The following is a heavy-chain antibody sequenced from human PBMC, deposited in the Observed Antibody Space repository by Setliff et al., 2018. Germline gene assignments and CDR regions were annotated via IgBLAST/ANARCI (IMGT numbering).Heavy chain of an antibody. D-gene: IGHD3-22*01. CDR1: GGSISSSGYY. V-gene: IGHV4-39*07. J-gene: IGHJ4*02. CDR3: ARGDSSGYYYILFDF. Sequence: SETLSLTCTVSGGSISSSGYYWGWIRQPPGKGLEWIGSIYYRGSTYYNPSLKSRVTMSVDASKNQFSLKLSSVTAADTAAYCCARGDSSGYYYILFDFWGQGTLVTVSS. CDR2: IYYRGST.